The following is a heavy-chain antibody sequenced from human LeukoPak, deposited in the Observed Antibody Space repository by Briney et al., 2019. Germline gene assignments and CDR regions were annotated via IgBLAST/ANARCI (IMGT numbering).Heavy chain of an antibody. J-gene: IGHJ5*02. CDR2: INSKTDGGTT. V-gene: IGHV3-15*01. CDR1: GFTFSNAW. CDR3: TTDLPLIAVAGTGRWFDP. D-gene: IGHD6-19*01. Sequence: GGSLRLSCAASGFTFSNAWMSWVRQAPGKGLEWVGRINSKTDGGTTDYAAPVKGRFTISRDDSKNTLYLQMNSLKTEDTAVYYCTTDLPLIAVAGTGRWFDPWGQGTLVTVSS.